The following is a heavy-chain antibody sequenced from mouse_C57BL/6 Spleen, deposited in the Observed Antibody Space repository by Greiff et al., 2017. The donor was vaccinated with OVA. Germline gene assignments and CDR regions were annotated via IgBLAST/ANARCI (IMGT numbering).Heavy chain of an antibody. CDR2: IYPSDSET. V-gene: IGHV1-61*01. J-gene: IGHJ3*01. CDR3: ASGGYYGNYRFAY. Sequence: VQLQQPGAELVRPGSSVKLSCKASGYTFTSYWMDWVKQRPGQGLEWIGNIYPSDSETHYNQKFKDKATLTVDKSSSTAYMQLSSLTSEDSAVYYCASGGYYGNYRFAYWGQGTLVTVSA. CDR1: GYTFTSYW. D-gene: IGHD2-1*01.